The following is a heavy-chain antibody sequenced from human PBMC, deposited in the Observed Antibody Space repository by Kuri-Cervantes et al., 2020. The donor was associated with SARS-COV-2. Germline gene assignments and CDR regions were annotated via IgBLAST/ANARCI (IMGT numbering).Heavy chain of an antibody. CDR3: AKVSDSMTTVTTLGV. CDR2: ISRSGT. Sequence: ETLSLTCAASGFTFSTYAMSWVRQAPGKGLEWVSAISRSGTYYADSVKGRFTISRDNSKNTLYLQMNSLRAKDTAVYYCAKVSDSMTTVTTLGVWGQGTLVTVSS. CDR1: GFTFSTYA. D-gene: IGHD4-17*01. J-gene: IGHJ4*02. V-gene: IGHV3-23*01.